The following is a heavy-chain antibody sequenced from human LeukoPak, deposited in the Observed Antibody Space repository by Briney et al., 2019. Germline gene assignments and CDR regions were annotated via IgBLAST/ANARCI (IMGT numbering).Heavy chain of an antibody. CDR2: ISYDGSNK. V-gene: IGHV3-30*04. Sequence: GGSLRLSCAASGFTFSSYAMHWVRQAPGKGLEWVAVISYDGSNKYYADSVKGRFTISRDNSKNSLYLQMNSLRAEDTAVYYCASPVGAMPFDPWGQGTLVTVSS. CDR1: GFTFSSYA. CDR3: ASPVGAMPFDP. J-gene: IGHJ5*02. D-gene: IGHD2-2*01.